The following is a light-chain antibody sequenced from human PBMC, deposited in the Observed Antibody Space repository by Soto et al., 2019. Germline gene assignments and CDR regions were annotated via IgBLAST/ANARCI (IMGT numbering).Light chain of an antibody. CDR3: SSYAASDSFVV. CDR2: EVY. CDR1: SSXXGGYNY. Sequence: QSALTQPPSASGSPGQSVTISCTGXSSXXGGYNYVSWYQHHPDKAPKLIIYEVYKRPSGVPDRFSGSKSGNTASLTVSGLQAEDEAEYYCSSYAASDSFVVFGGGTKLTVL. J-gene: IGLJ2*01. V-gene: IGLV2-8*01.